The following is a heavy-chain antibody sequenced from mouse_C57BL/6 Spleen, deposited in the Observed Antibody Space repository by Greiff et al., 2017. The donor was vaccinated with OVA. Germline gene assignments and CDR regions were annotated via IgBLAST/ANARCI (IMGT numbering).Heavy chain of an antibody. J-gene: IGHJ4*01. V-gene: IGHV1-19*01. CDR1: GYTFTDYY. CDR2: INPYNGGT. Sequence: EVHLVESGPVLVKPGASVKMSCKASGYTFTDYYMNWVKQSHGKSLEWIGVINPYNGGTSYNQKFKGKATLTVDKSSSTAYMELNSLTSEDSAVYYCARELTGDAMDYWGQGTSVTVSS. CDR3: ARELTGDAMDY. D-gene: IGHD4-1*01.